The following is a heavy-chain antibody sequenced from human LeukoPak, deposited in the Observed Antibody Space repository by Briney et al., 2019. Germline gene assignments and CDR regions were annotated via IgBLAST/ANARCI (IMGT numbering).Heavy chain of an antibody. Sequence: ASVKVSCKASGYTFTSYGISWVRQAPGQGLEWMGWSSAYNGNTNYAQKLQGRVTMTTDTSTSTAYMELRSLRSDDTAVYYCARSTDQLLWFNEPQLDYGMDVWGKGTTVTVSS. J-gene: IGHJ6*04. V-gene: IGHV1-18*04. CDR2: SSAYNGNT. CDR3: ARSTDQLLWFNEPQLDYGMDV. CDR1: GYTFTSYG. D-gene: IGHD3-10*01.